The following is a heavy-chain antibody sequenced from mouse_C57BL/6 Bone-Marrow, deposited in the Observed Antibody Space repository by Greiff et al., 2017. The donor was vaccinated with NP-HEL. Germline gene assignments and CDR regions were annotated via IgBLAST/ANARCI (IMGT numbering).Heavy chain of an antibody. CDR2: IYPGDGDT. V-gene: IGHV1-82*01. Sequence: QVQLQQSGPELVEPGASVKISCKASGYAFSSSWMNWVKQRPGKGLEWIGRIYPGDGDTNYNGKFKGKATLTADKSSSTAYMQLSSLTSEDSAVYFCQLGPFAYWGQGTLVTVSA. CDR3: QLGPFAY. CDR1: GYAFSSSW. J-gene: IGHJ3*01. D-gene: IGHD4-1*02.